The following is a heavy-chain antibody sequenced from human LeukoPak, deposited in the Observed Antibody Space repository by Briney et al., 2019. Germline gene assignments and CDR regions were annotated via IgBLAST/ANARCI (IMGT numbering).Heavy chain of an antibody. V-gene: IGHV4-61*02. J-gene: IGHJ3*02. CDR1: GGSISTSSYY. CDR2: ISSSGST. CDR3: ARGPYSYDSSGAFDI. D-gene: IGHD3-22*01. Sequence: PSETLSLTCTVSGGSISTSSYYWSWIRQPAGKGLEWIGRISSSGSTNYNPSLKSRVTISVDTSKNQFSLKLSSVTAADTAVYFCARGPYSYDSSGAFDIWGQGTMVTVSS.